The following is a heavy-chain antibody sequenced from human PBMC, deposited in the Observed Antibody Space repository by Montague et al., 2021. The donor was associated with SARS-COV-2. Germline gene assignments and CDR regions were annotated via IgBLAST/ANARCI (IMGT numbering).Heavy chain of an antibody. D-gene: IGHD1-1*01. Sequence: CAISGDSVSSNSATWNWVRQPPSGGLEWLGRTYYRSKWYNDYAVSVRGRVTINPDTSKNQFSLQLNSVTPEDTAIYYCTSGREGNYNVMDVWGQGTTVTVSS. CDR3: TSGREGNYNVMDV. CDR2: TYYRSKWYN. J-gene: IGHJ6*02. V-gene: IGHV6-1*01. CDR1: GDSVSSNSAT.